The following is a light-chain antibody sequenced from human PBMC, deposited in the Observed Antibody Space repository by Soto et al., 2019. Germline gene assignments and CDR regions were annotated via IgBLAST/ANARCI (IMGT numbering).Light chain of an antibody. CDR3: ISYTRTSTYV. Sequence: QSVLTQPASVSRSPGQSITISCTGTSSDVGTYDYVSWYQQYPGKAPKLMIYDVSNRPSGVSNRFSGSKSGNTASLTISGLQAEDEADYYCISYTRTSTYVFGAGTKVTVL. CDR1: SSDVGTYDY. J-gene: IGLJ1*01. V-gene: IGLV2-14*01. CDR2: DVS.